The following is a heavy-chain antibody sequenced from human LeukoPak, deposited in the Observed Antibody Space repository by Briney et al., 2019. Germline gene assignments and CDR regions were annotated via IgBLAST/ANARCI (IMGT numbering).Heavy chain of an antibody. CDR3: TTPNTPRYCTSTSCYLDY. J-gene: IGHJ4*02. V-gene: IGHV3-15*01. CDR2: IKSKTDGGTT. D-gene: IGHD2-2*01. Sequence: PGGSLRLSCAASGFTFSSYVMSWVRQVPGKGLEWVGRIKSKTDGGTTDYAAPLKGRFTIPRDDSKNTLFLQMNSLKTEDTAVYYCTTPNTPRYCTSTSCYLDYWGQGTLVTVSS. CDR1: GFTFSSYV.